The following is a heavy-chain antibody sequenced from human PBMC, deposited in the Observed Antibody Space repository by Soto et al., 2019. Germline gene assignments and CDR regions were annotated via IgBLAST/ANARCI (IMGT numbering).Heavy chain of an antibody. Sequence: SETLSLTCSVSGSSISTYYWSWVRQPAGKGLEWIGRISARGSTAYNPSLKGRVTMSVDTSKNQFSLKLNSVTAADTAVYYCARESPHMRYWGQGILDTVSS. CDR2: ISARGST. CDR1: GSSISTYY. V-gene: IGHV4-4*07. D-gene: IGHD2-2*01. J-gene: IGHJ4*02. CDR3: ARESPHMRY.